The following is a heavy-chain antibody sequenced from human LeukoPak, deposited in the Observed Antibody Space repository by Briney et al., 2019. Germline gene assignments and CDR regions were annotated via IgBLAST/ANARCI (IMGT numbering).Heavy chain of an antibody. CDR1: GFTFSSYS. D-gene: IGHD6-6*01. CDR3: ARISSIAARRYYYYYYYMDV. CDR2: AGSNYI. J-gene: IGHJ6*03. V-gene: IGHV3-21*01. Sequence: GGSLRLSCTASGFTFSSYSLNWVRQAPGKGLEWVSSAGSNYIYYADSVKGRFTISRDNDKNSLYLQMNSLRVEDTAVYYCARISSIAARRYYYYYYYMDVWGKGTTVTVSS.